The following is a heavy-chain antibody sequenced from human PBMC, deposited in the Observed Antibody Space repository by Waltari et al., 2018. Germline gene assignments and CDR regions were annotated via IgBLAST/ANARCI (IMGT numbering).Heavy chain of an antibody. D-gene: IGHD3-3*01. CDR1: GGSINHGAYY. CDR3: ANERISVFGVANDDPFDV. V-gene: IGHV4-31*03. Sequence: QVQLQESGPGLVKPTQTLSLTCTVSGGSINHGAYYWSWIRQFPGRGLQWIGYIYYSGSTLYNPSLKSRATISIDTSKNQFSLNLKSLTAADTAVYYCANERISVFGVANDDPFDVWGQGTMVTVSS. J-gene: IGHJ3*01. CDR2: IYYSGST.